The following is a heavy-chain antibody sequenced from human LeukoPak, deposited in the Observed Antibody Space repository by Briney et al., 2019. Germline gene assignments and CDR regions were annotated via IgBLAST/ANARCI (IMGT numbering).Heavy chain of an antibody. D-gene: IGHD3-10*01. V-gene: IGHV3-7*01. CDR3: ARIRGGEFDY. CDR1: GFTFTYYW. CDR2: IKQDGSEK. J-gene: IGHJ4*02. Sequence: GGSLRLSCAASGFTFTYYWMSWVRQAPGRGLAWVANIKQDGSEKYYVDSVKGRFTISRDNAKTSVYLQMNSLRAEDTAIYYCARIRGGEFDYWGQGTLVTVSS.